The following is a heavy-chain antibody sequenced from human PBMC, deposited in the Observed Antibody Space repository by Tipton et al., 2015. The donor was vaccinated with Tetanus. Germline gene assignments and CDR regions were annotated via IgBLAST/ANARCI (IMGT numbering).Heavy chain of an antibody. V-gene: IGHV4-59*02. CDR3: ARDAGGDCGS. CDR1: GDSVRNHY. J-gene: IGHJ5*02. Sequence: TLSLTCTVSGDSVRNHYWSWIRQPPGKGLEWIGYVYHTGSAFYNPSLKSRVTMSVDTSEYQLSSGVTAVTAADAAVYYCARDAGGDCGSWGQGIRVTVS. CDR2: VYHTGSA. D-gene: IGHD2-21*02.